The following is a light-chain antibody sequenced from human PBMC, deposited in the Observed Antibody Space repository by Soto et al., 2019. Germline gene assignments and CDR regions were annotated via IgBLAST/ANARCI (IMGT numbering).Light chain of an antibody. J-gene: IGKJ4*01. CDR2: EAS. Sequence: EIVLTQSPAPLSLSPGERATLSCRASQSVGNNLAWYQQKPGQAPGLIIYEASTRATGIPARFSGSGSGTDFTLTISSLEPEDVAVYYCQQHANWPLTLGGGTKVDIK. V-gene: IGKV3-11*01. CDR1: QSVGNN. CDR3: QQHANWPLT.